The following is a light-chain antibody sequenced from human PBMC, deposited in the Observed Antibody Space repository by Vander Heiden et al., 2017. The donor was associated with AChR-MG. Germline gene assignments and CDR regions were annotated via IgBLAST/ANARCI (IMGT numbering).Light chain of an antibody. J-gene: IGKJ2*01. CDR1: QSVSSN. CDR2: GTS. Sequence: EIELTQSPATLPVSPGERAILSCRASQSVSSNVAWYQQIPGQGPRLLIYGTSTRAMGVPARFSGSGSGTEFTLTISSLQSEDLAVYYCQQYDNWPATFGQGTKLEIK. V-gene: IGKV3-15*01. CDR3: QQYDNWPAT.